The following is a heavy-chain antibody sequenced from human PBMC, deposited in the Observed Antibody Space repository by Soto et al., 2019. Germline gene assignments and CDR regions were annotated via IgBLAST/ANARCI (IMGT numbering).Heavy chain of an antibody. D-gene: IGHD6-6*01. V-gene: IGHV4-59*01. Sequence: QVQLQESGPGLVKPSETLSLTCTVSGGSISSYYWSWIRQPPGKGLEWIGYIYYSGSTNYNPSLKSRVTISVDTSKNQFSLKLSSVTAADTAVYYCARDARIAARPYGMDVWGQGTTVTVSS. CDR2: IYYSGST. J-gene: IGHJ6*02. CDR3: ARDARIAARPYGMDV. CDR1: GGSISSYY.